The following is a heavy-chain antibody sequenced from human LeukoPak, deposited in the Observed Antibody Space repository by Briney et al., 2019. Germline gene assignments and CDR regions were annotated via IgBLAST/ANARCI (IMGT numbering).Heavy chain of an antibody. CDR1: GFTFSSYA. CDR3: AKGGTHSSEARSFDY. J-gene: IGHJ4*02. V-gene: IGHV3-23*01. D-gene: IGHD6-25*01. CDR2: VSVSGGNT. Sequence: PAGSLRLSCAASGFTFSSYAMSWVRQAPRKGLEWVSAVSVSGGNTYYADSVNSQFTISRDNSKNTLYLQMNSLRAEDTAVYYCAKGGTHSSEARSFDYWGQGTLVTVSS.